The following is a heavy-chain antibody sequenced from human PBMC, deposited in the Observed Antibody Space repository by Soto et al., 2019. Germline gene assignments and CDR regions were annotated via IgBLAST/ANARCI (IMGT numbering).Heavy chain of an antibody. V-gene: IGHV4-34*01. D-gene: IGHD1-26*01. Sequence: SETLSLTCAVYGGSFSGYYWSWIRQPPGKGLEWIGEINHSGSTNYNPSLKSRVTISVDTSKNQFSLKLSSVTAADTAVYYCARVSGSYYYGMDVWGQGTTVTGSS. CDR2: INHSGST. J-gene: IGHJ6*01. CDR1: GGSFSGYY. CDR3: ARVSGSYYYGMDV.